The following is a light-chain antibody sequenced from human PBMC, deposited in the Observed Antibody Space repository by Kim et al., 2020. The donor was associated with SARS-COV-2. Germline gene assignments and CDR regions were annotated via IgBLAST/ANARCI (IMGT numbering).Light chain of an antibody. J-gene: IGLJ1*01. CDR3: SSYTRSSTNYV. CDR2: AGS. Sequence: QSITISCTGTSSDVGSYDYVSWYQQHPGKAPKLMIYAGSNRPSGVSNRFSGSKSANTASLTISGLQAEDEADYYCSSYTRSSTNYVFGTGTKVTVL. V-gene: IGLV2-14*03. CDR1: SSDVGSYDY.